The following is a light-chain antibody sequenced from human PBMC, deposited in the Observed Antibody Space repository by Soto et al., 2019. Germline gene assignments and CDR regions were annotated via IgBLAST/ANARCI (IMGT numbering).Light chain of an antibody. CDR1: SSNIGTST. CDR3: AAWDDSQNGPM. V-gene: IGLV1-44*01. Sequence: QSVLTQPSSVSGTPGQRVTISCSGGSSNIGTSTVNWYHQVPGTAPKLLIYSTNQRPSGVPERFSGSTSGTSASLAINGLQSEDEGVFLCAAWDDSQNGPMFGGGTKVTVL. J-gene: IGLJ3*02. CDR2: STN.